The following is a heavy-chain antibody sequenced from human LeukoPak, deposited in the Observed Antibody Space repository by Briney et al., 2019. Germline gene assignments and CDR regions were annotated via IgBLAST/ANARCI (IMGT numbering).Heavy chain of an antibody. CDR2: IIPIFGTA. CDR1: GGTFSSYA. CDR3: ASGKGGATDYYYYMDV. Sequence: SVKVSCKASGGTFSSYAISWVRQAPGQGLEWMGGIIPIFGTANYAQKFQGRVTITADKSTSTAYMELSSLRSEDTAVYYCASGKGGATDYYYYMDVWGKGTTVTISS. J-gene: IGHJ6*03. V-gene: IGHV1-69*06. D-gene: IGHD1-26*01.